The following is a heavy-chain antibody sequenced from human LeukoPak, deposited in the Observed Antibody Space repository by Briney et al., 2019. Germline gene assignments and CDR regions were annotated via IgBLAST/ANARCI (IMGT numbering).Heavy chain of an antibody. Sequence: GGSLRLSCAASGFTFDDYAMHWVRQAPGKGLEWVSLISGDGGSTYFADSVKGRFTISRDNSKNSLYLQMNSLRTEDTALYYCAKDSAYHDTSGYYSFPDFWGQGTLVTVSS. CDR1: GFTFDDYA. J-gene: IGHJ4*02. D-gene: IGHD3-22*01. CDR2: ISGDGGST. V-gene: IGHV3-43*02. CDR3: AKDSAYHDTSGYYSFPDF.